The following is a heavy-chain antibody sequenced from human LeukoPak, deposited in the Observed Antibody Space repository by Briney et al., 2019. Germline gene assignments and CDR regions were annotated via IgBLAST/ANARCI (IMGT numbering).Heavy chain of an antibody. Sequence: GGSLRLSCAASGLTFSSYGMHWVRQAPGKGLEWVAVISYDGSNKYYADSVKGRFTISRDNSKNTLYLQMNSLRAEDTAVYYCARCRGGDCYSGLCYWGQGTLVTVSS. V-gene: IGHV3-30*03. D-gene: IGHD2-21*02. CDR2: ISYDGSNK. CDR1: GLTFSSYG. CDR3: ARCRGGDCYSGLCY. J-gene: IGHJ4*02.